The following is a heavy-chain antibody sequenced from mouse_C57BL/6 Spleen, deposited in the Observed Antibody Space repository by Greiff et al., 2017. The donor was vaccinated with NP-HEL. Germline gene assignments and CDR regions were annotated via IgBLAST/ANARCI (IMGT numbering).Heavy chain of an antibody. D-gene: IGHD3-2*02. Sequence: QVQLQQPGAELVKPGASVKLSCKASGYTFTSYWMHWVKQRPGQGLEWIGMIHPNSGSTNYNEKFKSKATLTVDKSSSTAYMQLSSLTSEDSAVYYCARDDSGYEEGSWFAYWGQGTLVTVSA. CDR3: ARDDSGYEEGSWFAY. CDR2: IHPNSGST. V-gene: IGHV1-64*01. J-gene: IGHJ3*01. CDR1: GYTFTSYW.